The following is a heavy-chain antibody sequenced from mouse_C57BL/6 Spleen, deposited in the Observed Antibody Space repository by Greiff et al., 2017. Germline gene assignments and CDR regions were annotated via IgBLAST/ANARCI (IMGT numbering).Heavy chain of an antibody. CDR1: GYTFTSYW. CDR2: IDPSDSET. J-gene: IGHJ1*03. D-gene: IGHD1-1*01. CDR3: ARSGSSYSYFDV. Sequence: VKLQQPGAELVRPGSSVKLSCKASGYTFTSYWMHWVKQRPIQGLEWIGNIDPSDSETHYNQKFKDKATLTVDKSSSTAYMQLSSLTSEDSAVYYCARSGSSYSYFDVWGTGTTVTVSS. V-gene: IGHV1-52*01.